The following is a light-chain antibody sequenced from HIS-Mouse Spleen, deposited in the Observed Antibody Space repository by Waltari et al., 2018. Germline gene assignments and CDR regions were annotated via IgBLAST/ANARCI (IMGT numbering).Light chain of an antibody. CDR3: CSYAGSYTLVV. J-gene: IGLJ2*01. Sequence: QSALTQPRSVSGSPGQSVTIPCTGTSSDVGGYNYVSWYQQHPDKAPKLMFYDVSKRPSGVPDRFSGSKSGNTSSLTISGLQAEDEADYYCCSYAGSYTLVVFGGGTKLTVL. V-gene: IGLV2-11*01. CDR2: DVS. CDR1: SSDVGGYNY.